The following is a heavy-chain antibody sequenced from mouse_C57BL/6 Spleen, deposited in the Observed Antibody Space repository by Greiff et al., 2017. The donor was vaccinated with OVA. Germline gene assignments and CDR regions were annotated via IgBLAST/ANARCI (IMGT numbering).Heavy chain of an antibody. Sequence: QVQLQQSGAELVKPGASVKISCKASGYAFSSYWMNWVQQRPGKGLEWIGQIYPGDGDTNYNGKFKGKATLTADKCSSTADMQLSNQTSEDSAVYFYARGDSSGRLAYWGQGTLVTVSA. CDR2: IYPGDGDT. CDR1: GYAFSSYW. CDR3: ARGDSSGRLAY. V-gene: IGHV1-80*01. J-gene: IGHJ3*01. D-gene: IGHD3-2*02.